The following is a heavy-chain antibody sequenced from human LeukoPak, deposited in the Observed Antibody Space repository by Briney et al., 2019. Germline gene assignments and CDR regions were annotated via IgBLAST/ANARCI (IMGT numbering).Heavy chain of an antibody. CDR3: AKKWAIDV. CDR1: GFTFRDYG. V-gene: IGHV3-23*01. Sequence: PGGSLRLSCVASGFTFRDYGMSWVRQAPGKGLEWVSAISGGGGDTHYADSVKGRFTISRDNSKNTLYLQMNSLRAEDTAVYYCAKKWAIDVWGKGTTVTISS. D-gene: IGHD1-26*01. CDR2: ISGGGGDT. J-gene: IGHJ6*04.